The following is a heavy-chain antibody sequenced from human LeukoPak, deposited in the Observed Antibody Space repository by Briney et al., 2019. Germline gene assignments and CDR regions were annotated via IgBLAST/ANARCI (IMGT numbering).Heavy chain of an antibody. V-gene: IGHV3-53*01. CDR2: IYSGGST. J-gene: IGHJ6*03. D-gene: IGHD3-22*01. Sequence: GGSLRLSCAASGFTVSSNYMSWVRQAPGKGLEWVSVIYSGGSTYYADSVKGRFTISRGNSKNTLYLQMNSLRAEDTALYYCARGRDLYDSSGYYSETTTYYYYYYMDVWGKGTTVTVSS. CDR1: GFTVSSNY. CDR3: ARGRDLYDSSGYYSETTTYYYYYYMDV.